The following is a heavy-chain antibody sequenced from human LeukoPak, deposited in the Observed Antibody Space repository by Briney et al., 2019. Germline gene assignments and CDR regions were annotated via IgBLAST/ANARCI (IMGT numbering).Heavy chain of an antibody. J-gene: IGHJ4*02. CDR1: GFTFSSYG. V-gene: IGHV3-30*02. CDR3: AKDPTHYRVWDYYETIGLSY. D-gene: IGHD3-22*01. Sequence: PGGSLRLSCAASGFTFSSYGLHWVRQAPGKGLEWVAFIRYDGSNKYYADSVKGRFTISRDNSKNTLNLQMNSLRAEDTAAYYCAKDPTHYRVWDYYETIGLSYWGQGTLVTVSS. CDR2: IRYDGSNK.